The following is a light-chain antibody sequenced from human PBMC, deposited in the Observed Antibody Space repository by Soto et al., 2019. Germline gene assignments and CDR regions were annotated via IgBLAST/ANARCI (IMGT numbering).Light chain of an antibody. CDR2: GAS. CDR1: QSISSK. V-gene: IGKV3-15*01. J-gene: IGKJ1*01. CDR3: HQYNHWLTWT. Sequence: EIVMTQSPATLSVSPGERATLSCSASQSISSKLAWYQQKPGQAPRLLIYGASTRATGIPVRFSGSGSGTEFTLTISSLQSEDFAVYYCHQYNHWLTWTFGQGTRVDIK.